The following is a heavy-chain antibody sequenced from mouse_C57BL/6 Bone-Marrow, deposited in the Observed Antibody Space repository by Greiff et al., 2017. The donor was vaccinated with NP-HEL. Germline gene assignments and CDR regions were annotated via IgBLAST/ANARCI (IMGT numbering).Heavy chain of an antibody. Sequence: VQLQQPGAELVMPGASVKLSCKASGYTFTSYWMHWVKQRPGQGLEWIGEIDPSDSYTNYNQKFKGKSTLTVDKSSSTAYMQLSSLTSEDSAVYYCARPYYYGSSYVYWGQGTTLTVSS. J-gene: IGHJ2*01. CDR2: IDPSDSYT. D-gene: IGHD1-1*01. CDR3: ARPYYYGSSYVY. V-gene: IGHV1-69*01. CDR1: GYTFTSYW.